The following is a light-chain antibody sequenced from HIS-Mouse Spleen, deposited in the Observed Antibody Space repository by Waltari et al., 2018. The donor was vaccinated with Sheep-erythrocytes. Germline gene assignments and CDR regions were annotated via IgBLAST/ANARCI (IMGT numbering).Light chain of an antibody. CDR3: MQDLQTPRT. CDR2: LGS. CDR1: QSLLHSNGYNY. V-gene: IGKV2-28*01. J-gene: IGKJ1*01. Sequence: DIVMTQSPLSLPVTPGEPASISCRSSQSLLHSNGYNYLDWYLQKPGQSPQLLIYLGSNRASGVPERFSGSGSGTDFTLKISRVEAEDVGVYYCMQDLQTPRTFGQGTKVEIK.